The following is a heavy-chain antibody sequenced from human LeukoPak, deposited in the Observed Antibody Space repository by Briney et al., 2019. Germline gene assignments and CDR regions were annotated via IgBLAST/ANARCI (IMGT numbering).Heavy chain of an antibody. D-gene: IGHD4-17*01. CDR1: GFTFSSYA. Sequence: GGSLRLSCAASGFTFSSYAMHWVRQAPGKGLEWVAITSYDGSSKYYADSMKGRFTISRDNSKNTLYLQMNSLRAEDTAVYYCAREQYGDYYFDYWGQGTLVTVSS. J-gene: IGHJ4*02. V-gene: IGHV3-30-3*01. CDR2: TSYDGSSK. CDR3: AREQYGDYYFDY.